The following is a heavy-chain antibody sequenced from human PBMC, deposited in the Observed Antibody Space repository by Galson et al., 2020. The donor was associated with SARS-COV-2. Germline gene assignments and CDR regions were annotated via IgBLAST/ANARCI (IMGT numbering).Heavy chain of an antibody. Sequence: LGGSLRLSCAASGFPFSRYSMNWVRQAPGKGLEWVTSISPSSSYRYYADSVKRRFTISRDNVKKSLYLDLNSLRAEDTAVYYCARDEGIRGYNYGRLYYGMDVWGQGTTVTVSS. D-gene: IGHD5-18*01. CDR1: GFPFSRYS. J-gene: IGHJ6*02. CDR3: ARDEGIRGYNYGRLYYGMDV. V-gene: IGHV3-21*01. CDR2: ISPSSSYR.